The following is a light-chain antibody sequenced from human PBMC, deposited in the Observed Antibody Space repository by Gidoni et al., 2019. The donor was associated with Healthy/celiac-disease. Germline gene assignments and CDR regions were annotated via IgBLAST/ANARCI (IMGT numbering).Light chain of an antibody. CDR2: DTS. Sequence: QAVVTQAPPLTVSPGGPVTLTCGSSTGAVTSGHYPYWFQQKPGQAPRTLIYDTSNKHSWTPARFSGSLLGGKAALTLSGAQPEDEAEYYCLLSYSGARPWVFGGGTKLTVL. CDR1: TGAVTSGHY. V-gene: IGLV7-46*01. J-gene: IGLJ3*02. CDR3: LLSYSGARPWV.